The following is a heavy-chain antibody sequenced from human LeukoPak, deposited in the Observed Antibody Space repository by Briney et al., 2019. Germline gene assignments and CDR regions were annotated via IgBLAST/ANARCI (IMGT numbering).Heavy chain of an antibody. Sequence: PGGSLRLSCAASGFTFSSYGMRWVRQAPGKGLEWVTFIRYDGSNKYYADSVKGRFTISRDNSKNTLYLQMNSLRAEDTAVYYCAKEFPVGYYYGSGSYYNDYYYMDVWGKGTTVTISS. CDR3: AKEFPVGYYYGSGSYYNDYYYMDV. D-gene: IGHD3-10*01. V-gene: IGHV3-30*02. J-gene: IGHJ6*03. CDR2: IRYDGSNK. CDR1: GFTFSSYG.